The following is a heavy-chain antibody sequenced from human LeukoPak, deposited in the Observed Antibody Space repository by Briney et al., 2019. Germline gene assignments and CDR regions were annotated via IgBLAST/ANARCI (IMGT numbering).Heavy chain of an antibody. J-gene: IGHJ4*02. CDR2: ISGSGGST. Sequence: GGSLRLSCAASGFTFSSYAMSGVRQAPGEGLEWVSAISGSGGSTYYADSVKGRFTISRDNSKNTLYLQMNSLRAEDTAVYYCAKGMGAAAIPGPADYWGQGTLVTVSS. V-gene: IGHV3-23*01. D-gene: IGHD2-2*01. CDR1: GFTFSSYA. CDR3: AKGMGAAAIPGPADY.